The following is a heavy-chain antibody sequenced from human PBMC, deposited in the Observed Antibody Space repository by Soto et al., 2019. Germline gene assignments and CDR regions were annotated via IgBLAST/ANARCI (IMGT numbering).Heavy chain of an antibody. V-gene: IGHV4-4*07. Sequence: SESLSLTXTVSGGSISSYYWSWIRQPAGKGLEWIGRIYTSGSTNYNPSLKSRVTMSVDTSKNQFSLKLSSVTAADTAVYYCARACSSNSCYDVFDYWGQGTLVTVSS. CDR2: IYTSGST. CDR3: ARACSSNSCYDVFDY. CDR1: GGSISSYY. J-gene: IGHJ4*02. D-gene: IGHD2-2*01.